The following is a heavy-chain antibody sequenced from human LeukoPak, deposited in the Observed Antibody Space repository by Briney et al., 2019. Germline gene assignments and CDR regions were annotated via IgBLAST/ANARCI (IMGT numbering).Heavy chain of an antibody. J-gene: IGHJ6*02. CDR1: GYSLTSYW. Sequence: GESLKISCKGSGYSLTSYWIGWVRQMPGKGLEWMGIIYPGDSDTRYSPSFQGQVTISADKSISTAYLQWSSLKASDTAMYYCAIGITIPYYGMDVWGQGTTVTVSS. CDR2: IYPGDSDT. D-gene: IGHD3-3*01. V-gene: IGHV5-51*01. CDR3: AIGITIPYYGMDV.